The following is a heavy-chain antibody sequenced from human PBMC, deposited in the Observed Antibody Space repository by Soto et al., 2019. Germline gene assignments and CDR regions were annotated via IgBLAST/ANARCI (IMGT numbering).Heavy chain of an antibody. V-gene: IGHV3-33*01. CDR3: AGEPKGGAYDMDV. J-gene: IGHJ6*02. CDR1: RLTFSTYD. D-gene: IGHD3-16*01. CDR2: IRSNASRE. Sequence: QVQLVESGGGVAQPGTSLRLSCAASRLTFSTYDMHWVRQAPGKGLEWVAPIRSNASREFYADGVKGRFSISRDNSKNTLFLQMNGLRAEDTAVYYWAGEPKGGAYDMDVWGQGTTATVSS.